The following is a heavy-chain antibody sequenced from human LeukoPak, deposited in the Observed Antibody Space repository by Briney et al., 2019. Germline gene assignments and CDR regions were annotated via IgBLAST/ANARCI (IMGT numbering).Heavy chain of an antibody. CDR1: GGSISGYY. D-gene: IGHD3-10*01. CDR3: ARDKGVWFGESPYGMDV. Sequence: PSETLSLTCTVSGGSISGYYYNWIRQPPGKGLEWIGYIYYSGSTNYNPSLKSRVTISVDTSKNQFSLKLSSVTAADTAVYYCARDKGVWFGESPYGMDVWGQGTTVTVSS. CDR2: IYYSGST. J-gene: IGHJ6*02. V-gene: IGHV4-59*01.